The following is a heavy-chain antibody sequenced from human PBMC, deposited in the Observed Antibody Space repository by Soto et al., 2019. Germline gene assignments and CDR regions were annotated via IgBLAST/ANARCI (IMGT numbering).Heavy chain of an antibody. CDR2: ISTFTGIT. J-gene: IGHJ5*01. CDR3: ARGDLTNWFDS. Sequence: QVQLVQSGAEVKKPGASVKVSCKASGYTFTSFGISWVRQAPGQGLEWMGWISTFTGITYYAPTLQGRVTLTTDTSTSTAYMELRSLTSDDTALYYCARGDLTNWFDSWGQGTLVTVSS. D-gene: IGHD2-8*01. CDR1: GYTFTSFG. V-gene: IGHV1-18*01.